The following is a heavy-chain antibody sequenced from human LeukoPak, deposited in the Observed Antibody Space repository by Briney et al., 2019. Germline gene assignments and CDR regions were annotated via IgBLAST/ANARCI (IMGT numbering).Heavy chain of an antibody. D-gene: IGHD6-19*01. J-gene: IGHJ4*02. Sequence: GGSLRLSCAASGFTFSSYEMNWVRQAPGKGLEGVSYISSSGSTIYYADSVKGRFTIPRDNSKNTLYLQMNSPRAEDTAVYDCSKDISSGWPYCFDYWGQGTLVTVSS. CDR1: GFTFSSYE. CDR2: ISSSGSTI. V-gene: IGHV3-48*03. CDR3: SKDISSGWPYCFDY.